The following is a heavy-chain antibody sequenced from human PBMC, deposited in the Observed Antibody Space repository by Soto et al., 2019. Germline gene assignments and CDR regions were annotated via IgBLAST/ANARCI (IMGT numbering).Heavy chain of an antibody. CDR3: ARDSASGSYPY. CDR2: INEDGGEK. D-gene: IGHD3-10*01. CDR1: GFTFSSNW. Sequence: PGESLKISCAASGFTFSSNWMTWVRQAPGKGLEWVANINEDGGEKYYVGSVKGRFTISRDNAKNSLYLQMNSLRVEDTAVYHCARDSASGSYPYWGLGTLVTVSS. J-gene: IGHJ4*02. V-gene: IGHV3-7*03.